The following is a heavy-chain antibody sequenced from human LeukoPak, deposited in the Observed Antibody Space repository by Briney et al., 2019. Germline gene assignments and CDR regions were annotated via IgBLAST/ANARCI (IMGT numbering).Heavy chain of an antibody. J-gene: IGHJ1*01. CDR1: GDSISSYY. D-gene: IGHD2-8*01. Sequence: SETLSLTCTVSGDSISSYYWSWIRQSPGKGLEWIGYIYYSGSTNYNPSLKSRVTISVDTSKNQFSLKLSSVTAADTAVYYCARSCTNGVCYRRYFQHWGQGTLVTVSS. V-gene: IGHV4-59*12. CDR3: ARSCTNGVCYRRYFQH. CDR2: IYYSGST.